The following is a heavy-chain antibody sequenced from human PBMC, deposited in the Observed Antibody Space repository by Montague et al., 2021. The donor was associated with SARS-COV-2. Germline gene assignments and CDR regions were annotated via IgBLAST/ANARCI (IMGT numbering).Heavy chain of an antibody. CDR3: ARDDFRWDFDC. CDR2: IHYSGRT. D-gene: IGHD2/OR15-2a*01. CDR1: GGSISSYY. V-gene: IGHV4-59*12. Sequence: SETLSLTCTVSGGSISSYYWSWIRQPPGKGLEWIAYIHYSGRTNFNPSLRSRLTISLDTSKNQFSLKLSSVTAADTAVYYCARDDFRWDFDCWGQGTLVTVSS. J-gene: IGHJ4*02.